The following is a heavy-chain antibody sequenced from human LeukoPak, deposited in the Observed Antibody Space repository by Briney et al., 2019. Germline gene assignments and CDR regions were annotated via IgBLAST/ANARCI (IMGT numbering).Heavy chain of an antibody. D-gene: IGHD3-3*01. CDR1: GFTFSDYA. Sequence: GGSLRLSCAASGFTFSDYAIHWVRQAPGKGLEWVALIWYDGGDEFYADSVKGRFTVSRDNSKNTLFLQMNSLRVEDTAVYYCARPFYDFWGGLDYWGQGALVTVSS. CDR2: IWYDGGDE. V-gene: IGHV3-33*01. CDR3: ARPFYDFWGGLDY. J-gene: IGHJ4*02.